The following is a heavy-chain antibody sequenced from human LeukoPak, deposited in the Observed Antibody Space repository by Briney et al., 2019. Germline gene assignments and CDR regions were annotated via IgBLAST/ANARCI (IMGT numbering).Heavy chain of an antibody. V-gene: IGHV1-69*05. CDR1: GGTFSSYA. CDR2: IIPIFGTA. J-gene: IGHJ5*02. Sequence: ASVKVSCKASGGTFSSYAIIWVRQAPGQGLEWMGRIIPIFGTANYAQKFQGRVTITTDESTSIAYMELSSLRSEDTAVYYCAREGSESTPYYYDSSGYYYAWFDPWGQGTLVTVSS. CDR3: AREGSESTPYYYDSSGYYYAWFDP. D-gene: IGHD3-22*01.